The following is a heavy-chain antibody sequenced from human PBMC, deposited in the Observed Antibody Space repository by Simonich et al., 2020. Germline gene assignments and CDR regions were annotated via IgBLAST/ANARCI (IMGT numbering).Heavy chain of an antibody. CDR2: SSDYNGNT. CDR3: ARDQGGRAAAATDY. V-gene: IGHV1-18*01. Sequence: QVQLVQSGAEVKKPGASVKVSCKASGYTFTSYGISWVRQAPGQGLEWMGRSSDYNGNTNYAQKRQGRVTMTTDTSTSTAYMELRSLRADDAAVYYCARDQGGRAAAATDYWGQGTLVTVSS. D-gene: IGHD6-13*01. J-gene: IGHJ4*02. CDR1: GYTFTSYG.